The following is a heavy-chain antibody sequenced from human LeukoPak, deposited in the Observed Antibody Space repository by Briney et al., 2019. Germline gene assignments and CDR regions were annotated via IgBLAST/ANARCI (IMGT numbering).Heavy chain of an antibody. Sequence: ASVKVSCKASGYTFTGYYMHWVRQAPGQGLEWMGWINPNSGGTNYAQKLQGRVTMTTDTSTSTAYMELRSLRSDDTAVYYCARHDYGSGSYWGLDTYYFDYWGQGTLVTVSS. CDR1: GYTFTGYY. V-gene: IGHV1-2*02. CDR3: ARHDYGSGSYWGLDTYYFDY. D-gene: IGHD3-10*01. J-gene: IGHJ4*02. CDR2: INPNSGGT.